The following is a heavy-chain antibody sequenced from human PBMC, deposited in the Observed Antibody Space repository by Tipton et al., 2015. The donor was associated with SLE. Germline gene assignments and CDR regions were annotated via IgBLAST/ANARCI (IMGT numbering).Heavy chain of an antibody. CDR3: ARECSGTGCLDY. Sequence: QSGPEVKKPGASVKVSCKASGYTFTTYGISWVRQAPGQGLEWMGWISAYNGHTNYAQKLQGRVTMTTDTSTTTTYMTLRSPRSDDTAIYYCARECSGTGCLDYWGQGTLVTVSS. V-gene: IGHV1-18*01. CDR1: GYTFTTYG. CDR2: ISAYNGHT. J-gene: IGHJ4*02. D-gene: IGHD3-10*02.